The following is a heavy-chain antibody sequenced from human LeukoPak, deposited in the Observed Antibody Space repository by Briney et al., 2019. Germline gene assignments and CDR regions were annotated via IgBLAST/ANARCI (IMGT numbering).Heavy chain of an antibody. J-gene: IGHJ4*02. V-gene: IGHV1-2*02. D-gene: IGHD6-19*01. CDR2: INPNSGGT. Sequence: ASVKVSCKASGYTFTGYYMHWVRQAPGQGLEWMGWINPNSGGTNYAQKLQGRVTMTTDTSTSTAYMELRSLRSDDTAVYYCARDSRQWLVLSRGDYFDYWGQGTLVTVSS. CDR1: GYTFTGYY. CDR3: ARDSRQWLVLSRGDYFDY.